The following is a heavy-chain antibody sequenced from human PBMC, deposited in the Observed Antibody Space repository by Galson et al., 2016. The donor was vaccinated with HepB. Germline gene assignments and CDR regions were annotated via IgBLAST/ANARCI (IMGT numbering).Heavy chain of an antibody. CDR2: IPKTGRT. Sequence: SETLSLTCSVSGGSISSSTNAWAWIRQPPGRGLEWIGIIPKTGRTFYNPSLKSRVTMSIDASKNQFFLNLKSMTAADTAFYYCARDAQGDPWGQGTLVTVSS. CDR1: GGSISSSTNA. V-gene: IGHV4-39*02. CDR3: ARDAQGDP. J-gene: IGHJ5*02.